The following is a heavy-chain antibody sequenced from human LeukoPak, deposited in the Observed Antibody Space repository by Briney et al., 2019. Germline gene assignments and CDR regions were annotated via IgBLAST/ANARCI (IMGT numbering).Heavy chain of an antibody. CDR1: GYTFTGYY. D-gene: IGHD6-19*01. V-gene: IGHV1-2*06. CDR3: ARPDNSGWYVRDAFDI. CDR2: INPNSGGT. Sequence: ASVKVSCKASGYTFTGYYMHWVRQAPGQGLEWMGRINPNSGGTNYAQKFQGRVTMTRDTSISTAYMELSRLRSDDTAVYYCARPDNSGWYVRDAFDIWGQGTMVTVSS. J-gene: IGHJ3*02.